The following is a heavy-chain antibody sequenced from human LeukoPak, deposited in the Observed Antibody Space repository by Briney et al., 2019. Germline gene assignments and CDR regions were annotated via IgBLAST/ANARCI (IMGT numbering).Heavy chain of an antibody. V-gene: IGHV3-30*18. CDR3: AKGIAVEN. D-gene: IGHD6-19*01. Sequence: GGSLRLSCAASGFTFSGYGMHWVRQAPGKGLEWVAVISYDGSNKYYADSVKGRFTISRDNSKNTLYLQMNSLRAEDTAVYYCAKGIAVENWGQGTLVTVSS. J-gene: IGHJ4*02. CDR2: ISYDGSNK. CDR1: GFTFSGYG.